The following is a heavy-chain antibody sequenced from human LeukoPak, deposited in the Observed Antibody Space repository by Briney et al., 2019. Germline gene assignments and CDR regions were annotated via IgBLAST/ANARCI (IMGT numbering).Heavy chain of an antibody. CDR3: ARVAGGFFDY. Sequence: PGGSLRLSCAASGFTFSSYAMSWVRQAPGKGLEWIAELNEGGGTNYNPSLKSRVTISVDTSKNQFSLNVSSVTAADTAVYYCARVAGGFFDYWGQGALVTVSS. CDR1: GFTFSSYA. CDR2: LNEGGGT. J-gene: IGHJ4*02. D-gene: IGHD6-19*01. V-gene: IGHV4-34*01.